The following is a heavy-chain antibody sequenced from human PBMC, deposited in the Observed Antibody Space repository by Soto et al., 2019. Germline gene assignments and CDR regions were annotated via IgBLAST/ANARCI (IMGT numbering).Heavy chain of an antibody. CDR2: ISSSSSYT. CDR1: GFTFSDYY. J-gene: IGHJ4*02. D-gene: IGHD5-18*01. CDR3: ASWGDTAMAHFDY. Sequence: PGGSLRLSCAASGFTFSDYYMSWIRQAPGKGLEWVSYISSSSSYTNYADSVKGRFTISSDNAKNSLYLQMNSLRAEDTAVYYCASWGDTAMAHFDYWGQGTLVTVSS. V-gene: IGHV3-11*06.